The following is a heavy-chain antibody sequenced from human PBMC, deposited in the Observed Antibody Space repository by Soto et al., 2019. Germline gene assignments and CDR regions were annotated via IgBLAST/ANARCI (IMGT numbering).Heavy chain of an antibody. Sequence: ASVKVSCKASGYTFPGNYMHWVRQAPGQGLEWMALINPTSGGTNYAQKFQGRVTMTWDTSISTAYMELSRLRSDDTAIYYCARGYCTSSGCSHYFDYWGQGTLVTVSS. V-gene: IGHV1-2*02. CDR2: INPTSGGT. J-gene: IGHJ4*02. CDR1: GYTFPGNY. CDR3: ARGYCTSSGCSHYFDY. D-gene: IGHD2-2*01.